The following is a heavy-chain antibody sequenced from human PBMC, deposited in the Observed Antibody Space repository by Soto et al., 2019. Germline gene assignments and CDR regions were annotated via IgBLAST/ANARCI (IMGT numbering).Heavy chain of an antibody. Sequence: QVQLVESGGGVVQPGRSLRLSCAASGFTFSIYGMHWVRQAPGKGLEWVAVIWYDGTNKYYADSVKCRFTISRDNSKDTLYLQMNSLRAEDTAVYYCARDAEQWLAAYYYDYWGQGTLVTVSS. CDR2: IWYDGTNK. D-gene: IGHD6-19*01. CDR3: ARDAEQWLAAYYYDY. V-gene: IGHV3-33*01. J-gene: IGHJ4*02. CDR1: GFTFSIYG.